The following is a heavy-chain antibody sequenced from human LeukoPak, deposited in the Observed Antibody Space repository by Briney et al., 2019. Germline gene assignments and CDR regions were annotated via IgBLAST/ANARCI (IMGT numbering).Heavy chain of an antibody. CDR2: IYYSGST. Sequence: SETLSLTCTVSGGSISSYYWSWIRQPPGKGLEWIGYIYYSGSTNYNPSLKSRVTISVDTSKNQFSLKLSSVTAADTAVYYCARQGIAARRGNWSDPWGQGTLVTVSS. CDR1: GGSISSYY. D-gene: IGHD6-6*01. CDR3: ARQGIAARRGNWSDP. V-gene: IGHV4-59*08. J-gene: IGHJ5*02.